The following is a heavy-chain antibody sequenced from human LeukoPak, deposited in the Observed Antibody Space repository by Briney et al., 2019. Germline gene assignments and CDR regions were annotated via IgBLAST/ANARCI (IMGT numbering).Heavy chain of an antibody. D-gene: IGHD3-22*01. V-gene: IGHV4-30-2*01. Sequence: SATQSLICAVSGGFISSGGYSWTWIRQPPGKGLEWIGYIYHRGSTYYNPSLKSRVTISVDRSKNQFSLKLSSVTDADTAVYYCARGGSGYYYEDFDYWGQGTLVTVSS. CDR1: GGFISSGGYS. J-gene: IGHJ4*02. CDR2: IYHRGST. CDR3: ARGGSGYYYEDFDY.